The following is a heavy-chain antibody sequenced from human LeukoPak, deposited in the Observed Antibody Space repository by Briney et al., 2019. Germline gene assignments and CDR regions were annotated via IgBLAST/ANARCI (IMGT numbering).Heavy chain of an antibody. D-gene: IGHD6-19*01. Sequence: SETLSLTCSVSGGSISSSNYYWVWIRQPPGRGLEWIGTMFHSGSSEYNPSLKSRVTIFADMSKNQFSMKLSSVTAADTAVYYCASLAVAGLSEGYWGQGTLVIVSS. J-gene: IGHJ4*02. CDR1: GGSISSSNYY. V-gene: IGHV4-39*01. CDR3: ASLAVAGLSEGY. CDR2: MFHSGSS.